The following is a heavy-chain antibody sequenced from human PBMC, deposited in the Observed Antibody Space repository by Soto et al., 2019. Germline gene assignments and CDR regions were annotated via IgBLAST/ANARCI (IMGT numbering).Heavy chain of an antibody. V-gene: IGHV1-18*01. CDR3: AIGFIPENY. J-gene: IGHJ4*02. Sequence: QVHLVQSESEVKMPGASVKVSCKTSGYTFSDYGVSWVRQAPGQGLEWMGWINTLNGNTKYEPKFQGRVTFSTDTSTRTVFLDLTSLKFDDAAVYYCAIGFIPENYWGQGTRVTVSS. D-gene: IGHD2-2*01. CDR1: GYTFSDYG. CDR2: INTLNGNT.